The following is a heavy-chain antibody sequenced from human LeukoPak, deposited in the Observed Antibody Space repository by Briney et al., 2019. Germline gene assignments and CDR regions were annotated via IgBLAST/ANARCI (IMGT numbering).Heavy chain of an antibody. V-gene: IGHV3-11*01. D-gene: IGHD2-2*02. CDR1: GGPFSDYY. J-gene: IGHJ6*02. CDR3: ARDRRPAQYRGLDV. Sequence: LSLTCAVYGGPFSDYYWSWIRQAPGKGLEWISYISDSSTVVYYTDSVKGRFTISRDNANNSLSLQLNSLRAEDTAVYFCARDRRPAQYRGLDVWGRGTTVTVSS. CDR2: ISDSSTVV.